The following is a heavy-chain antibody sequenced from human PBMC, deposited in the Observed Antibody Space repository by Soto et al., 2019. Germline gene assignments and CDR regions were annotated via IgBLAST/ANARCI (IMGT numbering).Heavy chain of an antibody. Sequence: EVQVVESGGAVVQPGGSLRLSCAASGFTFDDFAMWWVRQVPGKGLEWISLVNWDGDTTFYADSVKGRFVISRDISNNSVSLQMNTIRSDDSAIYYCAKGATVPTHYQYYGMDVWGRGPTVTVSS. CDR1: GFTFDDFA. CDR3: AKGATVPTHYQYYGMDV. J-gene: IGHJ6*02. CDR2: VNWDGDTT. V-gene: IGHV3-43D*04. D-gene: IGHD4-17*01.